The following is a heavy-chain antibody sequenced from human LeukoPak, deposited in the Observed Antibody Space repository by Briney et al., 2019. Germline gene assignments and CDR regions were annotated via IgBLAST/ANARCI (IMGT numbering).Heavy chain of an antibody. CDR3: ASPPARITIFGVVTPEHYYYYMDV. J-gene: IGHJ6*03. CDR1: GGSISSSSYY. V-gene: IGHV4-39*01. CDR2: IYYSEST. Sequence: PSETLSLTCTVSGGSISSSSYYWGWIRQPPGKGLEWIGSIYYSESTYYNPSLKGRVTISVDTSKNKFSLKLSSVTAADTAVYYCASPPARITIFGVVTPEHYYYYMDVWGKGTTVTVSS. D-gene: IGHD3-3*01.